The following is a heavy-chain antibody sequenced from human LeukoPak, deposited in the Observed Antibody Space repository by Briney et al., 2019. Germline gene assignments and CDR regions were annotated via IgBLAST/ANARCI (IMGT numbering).Heavy chain of an antibody. CDR1: GYSFINYW. V-gene: IGHV5-51*01. J-gene: IGHJ4*02. CDR2: IYPGDSHT. Sequence: GESLRISCKGSGYSFINYWIGWVRQMPGKGLEWMGIIYPGDSHTKYNPSFQGQVSISADKSITTAYLQWSRLKASDTAMCYCARGASYHDFWSAYYSDFDYWGQGTLVTVSS. D-gene: IGHD3-3*01. CDR3: ARGASYHDFWSAYYSDFDY.